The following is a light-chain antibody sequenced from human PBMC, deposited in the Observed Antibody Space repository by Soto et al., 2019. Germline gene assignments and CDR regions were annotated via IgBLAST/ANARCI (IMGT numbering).Light chain of an antibody. CDR3: QQYGRSPWT. CDR1: QSVSSNF. V-gene: IGKV3-20*01. J-gene: IGKJ1*01. Sequence: EWTQYPAILSLSLGERATLSCSASQSVSSNFLAWYQQKPGQAPRVLIYDASTRATGIPDRFSGSGSGTDFTLTISRLEPEDFAVYYCQQYGRSPWTVGQGTKVDIK. CDR2: DAS.